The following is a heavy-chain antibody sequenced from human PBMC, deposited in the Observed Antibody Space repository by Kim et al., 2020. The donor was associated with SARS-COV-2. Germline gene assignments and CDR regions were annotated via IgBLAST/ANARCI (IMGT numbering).Heavy chain of an antibody. D-gene: IGHD6-19*01. CDR1: GGSFSDYY. V-gene: IGHV4-34*01. CDR2: IFHTRIT. Sequence: SETLSLTCAVYGGSFSDYYFSWVRHPAVEGLEGRGDIFHTRITDYNTSLKSRVAISVDTSKKQISLTMNSGRATDTAVYYCARGHSTGWRHFAYWGQSNLVTVSS. CDR3: ARGHSTGWRHFAY. J-gene: IGHJ4*02.